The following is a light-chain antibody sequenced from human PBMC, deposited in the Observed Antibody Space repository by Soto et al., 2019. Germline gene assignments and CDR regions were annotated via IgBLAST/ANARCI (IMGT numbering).Light chain of an antibody. J-gene: IGKJ2*01. CDR1: QSVSKSY. CDR2: GIS. V-gene: IGKV3-20*01. CDR3: QQYSSLPHT. Sequence: ESVLTQSPGTLSLSPGERATLSCRASQSVSKSYFAWYQQKPGQAPRLLIYGISNRATGIPDRFSGSGSGTDFTLTISRLEPEDFVVYYCQQYSSLPHTFGQGTKLEVK.